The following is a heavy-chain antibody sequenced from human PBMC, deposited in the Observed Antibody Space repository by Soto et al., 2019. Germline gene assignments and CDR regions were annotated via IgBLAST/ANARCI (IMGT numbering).Heavy chain of an antibody. Sequence: QVQLQQWGAGLLKPSETLSLTCAVYGGSFSGYYWSWIRQPPGKGLEWIGEINHSGSTNYSPSLKSRVTISVDTSKNQFSLKLSSVTAADTAVYYCARGNLEPLRGEFDYWGQGTLVTVSS. V-gene: IGHV4-34*01. CDR2: INHSGST. CDR3: ARGNLEPLRGEFDY. J-gene: IGHJ4*02. D-gene: IGHD1-1*01. CDR1: GGSFSGYY.